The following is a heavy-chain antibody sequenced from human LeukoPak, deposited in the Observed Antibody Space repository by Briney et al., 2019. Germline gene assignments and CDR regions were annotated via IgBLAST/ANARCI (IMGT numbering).Heavy chain of an antibody. J-gene: IGHJ3*02. CDR3: AKDLTYYYGLGSSTNAFDI. D-gene: IGHD3-10*01. CDR1: GFTFSNYA. Sequence: PGGSLRLSRAASGFTFSNYAMSWVRQAPGKGLEWVSGISGSGDYTYYADSLKGRFTISRDNSKNTLYLQMNSLRAEDTALYHCAKDLTYYYGLGSSTNAFDIWGQGTMVTVSS. V-gene: IGHV3-23*01. CDR2: ISGSGDYT.